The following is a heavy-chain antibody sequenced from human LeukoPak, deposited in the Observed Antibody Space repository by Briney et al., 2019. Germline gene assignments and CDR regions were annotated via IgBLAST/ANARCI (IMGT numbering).Heavy chain of an antibody. Sequence: ETLSLTCIVSGGSISSSDYYWGWIRQPPGKGLEWVSAISGSGGSTYYADSVKGRFTISRDNSKNTLYLQMNSLRAEDTAVYYCARMVRGVIGPGLLYYFDYWGQGTLVTVSS. J-gene: IGHJ4*02. D-gene: IGHD3-10*01. CDR3: ARMVRGVIGPGLLYYFDY. V-gene: IGHV3-23*01. CDR1: GGSISSSDYY. CDR2: ISGSGGST.